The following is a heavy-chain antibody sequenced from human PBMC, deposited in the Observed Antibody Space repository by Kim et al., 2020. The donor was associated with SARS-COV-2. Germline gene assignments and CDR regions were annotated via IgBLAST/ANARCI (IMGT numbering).Heavy chain of an antibody. J-gene: IGHJ2*01. D-gene: IGHD5-18*01. Sequence: SETLSLTCAVYGGSFSGYYWSWIRQPPGKGLEWIGEINHSGSTNYNPSLKSRVTISVDTSKNQFSLKLSSVTAADTAVYYCARGRSPIIGYSYARRYFDLWGRGTLVTVSS. CDR2: INHSGST. CDR3: ARGRSPIIGYSYARRYFDL. CDR1: GGSFSGYY. V-gene: IGHV4-34*01.